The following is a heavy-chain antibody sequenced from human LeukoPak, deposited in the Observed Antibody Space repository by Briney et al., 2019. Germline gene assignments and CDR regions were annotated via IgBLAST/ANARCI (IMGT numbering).Heavy chain of an antibody. CDR3: SKDAYPGVTYMDH. Sequence: SETLSLTCTVYGGSISAYYWSWLRQPPGKGREWIGYISYTGSTNYNTSLKSRVTISVDTFKKQFFLQLTSVTAADPAVYYWSKDAYPGVTYMDHWGQGTLVTVSS. D-gene: IGHD3-10*01. CDR1: GGSISAYY. CDR2: ISYTGST. J-gene: IGHJ4*01. V-gene: IGHV4-59*01.